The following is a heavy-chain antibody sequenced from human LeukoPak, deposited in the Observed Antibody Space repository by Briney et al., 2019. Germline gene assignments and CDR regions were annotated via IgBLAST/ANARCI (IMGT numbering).Heavy chain of an antibody. CDR1: GFTFSSSD. D-gene: IGHD6-13*01. Sequence: GRSLRLSCAASGFTFSSSDMHWVRQAPGKGLEWVSSISSSSSYIYYADSVKGRFTISRDNAKNSLYLQMNSLRAEDTAVYYCARVAAGTDYWGQGTLVTVSS. CDR3: ARVAAGTDY. J-gene: IGHJ4*02. V-gene: IGHV3-21*01. CDR2: ISSSSSYI.